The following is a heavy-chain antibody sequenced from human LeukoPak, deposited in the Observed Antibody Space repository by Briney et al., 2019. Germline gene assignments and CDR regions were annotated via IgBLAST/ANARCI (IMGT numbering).Heavy chain of an antibody. Sequence: PSGTLSLTCAASGGSISTSNWWSCVRQPPGKGLEWIGEIYRSGSTTYNPSLKSRVTISVDKSKKQFSLKLSSVTAEDTAVYYCVVTYISRPNWFDPWGQGTLVTVSS. D-gene: IGHD2/OR15-2a*01. V-gene: IGHV4-4*02. CDR3: VVTYISRPNWFDP. J-gene: IGHJ5*02. CDR2: IYRSGST. CDR1: GGSISTSNW.